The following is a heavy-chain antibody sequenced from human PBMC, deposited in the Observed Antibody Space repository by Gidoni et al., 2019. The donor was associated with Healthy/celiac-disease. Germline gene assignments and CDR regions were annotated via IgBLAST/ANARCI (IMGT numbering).Heavy chain of an antibody. Sequence: EVQLVESGGGLVQPGGSLRLSCAASGFTFSSYSMNWVRQAPGKGLEWVSYISSSSSTIYYADSVKGRFTISRDNAKNSLYLQMNSLRAEDTAVYYCARDTLTTVVTHYYYYGMDVWGQGTTVTVSS. J-gene: IGHJ6*02. CDR2: ISSSSSTI. CDR3: ARDTLTTVVTHYYYYGMDV. V-gene: IGHV3-48*01. CDR1: GFTFSSYS. D-gene: IGHD4-17*01.